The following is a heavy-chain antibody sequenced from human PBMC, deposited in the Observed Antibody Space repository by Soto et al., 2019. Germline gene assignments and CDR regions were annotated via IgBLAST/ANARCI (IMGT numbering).Heavy chain of an antibody. Sequence: ASVKVSCKVSGYTLTELSMHWVRQAPGKGLEWMGGFDPEDGETIYAQKFQGRVTMTEDTSTDTAYMELSSLRSEDTAVYYCATGLGHLGLFDYWGQGTLVTVSS. CDR2: FDPEDGET. J-gene: IGHJ4*02. V-gene: IGHV1-24*01. CDR3: ATGLGHLGLFDY. CDR1: GYTLTELS.